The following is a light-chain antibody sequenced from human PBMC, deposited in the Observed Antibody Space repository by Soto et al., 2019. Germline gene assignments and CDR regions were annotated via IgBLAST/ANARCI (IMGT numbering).Light chain of an antibody. CDR2: AAS. V-gene: IGKV1-39*01. CDR1: QSISSC. Sequence: DIQMTQSPSSLSASVGDRVTITCRASQSISSCLNWYQQKQGKAPKLLIYAASSLQSGVPSRFSGSGSGTDFILTISSMQPENLTNYYYQKSYPAPSTFGPGTTLEIK. CDR3: QKSYPAPST. J-gene: IGKJ2*01.